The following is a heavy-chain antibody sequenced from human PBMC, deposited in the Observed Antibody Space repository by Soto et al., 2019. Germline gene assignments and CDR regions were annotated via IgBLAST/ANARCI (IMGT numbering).Heavy chain of an antibody. CDR1: GFSFSAHG. CDR2: INDGSEE. V-gene: IGHV3-33*01. J-gene: IGHJ4*02. Sequence: QVQLVESGGGVVRPGTSLRLSCAATGFSFSAHGMHWVRQAPGKGLEWLAVINDGSEEGYADSVRGRFNISRDNARNILYLQMDNWRADASALYYCARADLFVDNGLDHCGQGTLVTGSS. D-gene: IGHD1-1*01. CDR3: ARADLFVDNGLDH.